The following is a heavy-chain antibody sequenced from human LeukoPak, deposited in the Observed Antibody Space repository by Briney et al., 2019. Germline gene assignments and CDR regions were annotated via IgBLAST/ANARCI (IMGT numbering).Heavy chain of an antibody. CDR3: ARILITFGGLMFGTFDY. J-gene: IGHJ4*02. D-gene: IGHD3-16*01. CDR1: GYMFTSYG. Sequence: ASVKVSCKSSGYMFTSYGVSWLRQAPGQGLEWMGWISGYSGDTKYSKTFQDRITITADAASNTAYMDLRSLRSDDTAVYYCARILITFGGLMFGTFDYWGQGSLVIVSP. CDR2: ISGYSGDT. V-gene: IGHV1-18*01.